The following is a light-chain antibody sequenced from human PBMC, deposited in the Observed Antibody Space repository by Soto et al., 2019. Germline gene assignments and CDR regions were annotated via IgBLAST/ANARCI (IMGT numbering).Light chain of an antibody. CDR2: AND. Sequence: QSVLTQPPSVSGSPGQSVTISCTGSTSNIGAVYGFHWYQQIRGTAPRLLIFANDNRPSGVPDRFSGSKCGTSASLTITLLQAEDEADYYCKYDDSTLSVVFGGGTKVTVL. CDR3: KYDDSTLSVV. V-gene: IGLV1-40*01. J-gene: IGLJ2*01. CDR1: TSNIGAVYG.